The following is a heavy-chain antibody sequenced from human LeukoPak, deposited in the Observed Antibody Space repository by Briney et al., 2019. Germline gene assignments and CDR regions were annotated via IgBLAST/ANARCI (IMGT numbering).Heavy chain of an antibody. CDR3: ARHGPTTVTNAFDY. CDR2: INYSGST. V-gene: IGHV4-39*01. Sequence: KASETLSLTCTVSSGSISSNSYYWAWIRQPPGKGLEWIGSINYSGSTYYNPSLKSRVTMAVDTSKNQFSLRLSSLTAADTAVYYCARHGPTTVTNAFDYWGQGTLVTVSS. CDR1: SGSISSNSYY. D-gene: IGHD4-17*01. J-gene: IGHJ4*02.